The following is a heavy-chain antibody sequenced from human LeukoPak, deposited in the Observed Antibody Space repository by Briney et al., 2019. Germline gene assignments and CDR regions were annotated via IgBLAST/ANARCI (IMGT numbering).Heavy chain of an antibody. Sequence: GGSLRLSCAASGFTFSSYSMNWVRQPPGKGLDWVASISSSSSYIYYADSVKGRFTISRDNAKNPLYLQMNSLRAEDTAVYYCARVSHYYDSSGYFHYWGQGTLVTVSS. CDR2: ISSSSSYI. CDR3: ARVSHYYDSSGYFHY. CDR1: GFTFSSYS. D-gene: IGHD3-22*01. J-gene: IGHJ4*02. V-gene: IGHV3-21*01.